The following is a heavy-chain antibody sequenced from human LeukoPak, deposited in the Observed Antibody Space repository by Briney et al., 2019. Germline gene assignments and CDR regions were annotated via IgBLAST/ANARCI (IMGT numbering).Heavy chain of an antibody. J-gene: IGHJ6*02. CDR2: TYYRSKWYN. CDR1: GDSVSSNSAA. V-gene: IGHV6-1*01. D-gene: IGHD5-24*01. CDR3: ARDLEDGYNPTYYYYGMDV. Sequence: KASQTLSLTCAISGDSVSSNSAAWYWIRQSPSRGLEWLGRTYYRSKWYNDYAVSVKSRITINPDTSKNQFSLQLNSVTPEDTAVYYYARDLEDGYNPTYYYYGMDVWGQGTTVTVSS.